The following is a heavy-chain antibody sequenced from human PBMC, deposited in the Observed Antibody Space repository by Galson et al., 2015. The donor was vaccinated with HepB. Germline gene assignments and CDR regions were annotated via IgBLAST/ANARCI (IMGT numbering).Heavy chain of an antibody. CDR1: GYIFTGYG. CDR2: ISAYNGNT. CDR3: ARVGYYYDSTGPRDAIDASDI. Sequence: SVKVSCKASGYIFTGYGISWVRQAPGQGLEWMGWISAYNGNTKYAQNLQGRVTMTTETSTSTAYMELRSLRSDDTAVYYCARVGYYYDSTGPRDAIDASDIWGQGTMVTVSS. V-gene: IGHV1-18*01. D-gene: IGHD3-22*01. J-gene: IGHJ3*02.